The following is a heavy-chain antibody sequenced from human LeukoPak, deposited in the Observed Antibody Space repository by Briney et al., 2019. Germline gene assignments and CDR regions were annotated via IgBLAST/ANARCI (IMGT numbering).Heavy chain of an antibody. J-gene: IGHJ4*02. V-gene: IGHV3-23*01. D-gene: IGHD1-26*01. CDR1: GFAFNNYA. CDR3: AKPQWKVGATDYFDY. Sequence: GGSLRLSCAASGFAFNNYAMTRVRQAPGKGLEWVSNINDNGGQRHYADSVKGRFTISRDNSKNTLFLQMDGLRAEDTAVYYCAKPQWKVGATDYFDYWGQGILVTVSS. CDR2: INDNGGQR.